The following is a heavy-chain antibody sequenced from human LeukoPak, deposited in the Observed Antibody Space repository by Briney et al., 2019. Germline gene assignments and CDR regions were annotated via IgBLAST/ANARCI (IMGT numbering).Heavy chain of an antibody. Sequence: PSETLSLTCTVSGYSISSGYYWGWIRQPPGKGLEWIGSIYHSGSTYYNPSLKSRVTISVDTSKNQFSLKLTSVPAADTAVYYCASTRGVWGAQYFQHWGQGTLVTVSS. D-gene: IGHD3-16*01. J-gene: IGHJ1*01. CDR1: GYSISSGYY. CDR3: ASTRGVWGAQYFQH. V-gene: IGHV4-38-2*02. CDR2: IYHSGST.